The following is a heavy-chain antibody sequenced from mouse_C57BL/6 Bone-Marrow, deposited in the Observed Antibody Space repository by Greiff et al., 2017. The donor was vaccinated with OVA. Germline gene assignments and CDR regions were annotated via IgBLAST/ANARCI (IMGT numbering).Heavy chain of an antibody. Sequence: EVQLQESEGGLVQPGSSMKLSCTASGFTFSDYYMAWVRQVPEKGLEWVANINYDGSSTYYLDSLKSRFIISRDNAKNILYLQMSSLKSEDTATYYCARYYYGSSGYYAMDYWGQGTSVTVSS. D-gene: IGHD1-1*01. CDR2: INYDGSST. J-gene: IGHJ4*01. CDR3: ARYYYGSSGYYAMDY. V-gene: IGHV5-16*01. CDR1: GFTFSDYY.